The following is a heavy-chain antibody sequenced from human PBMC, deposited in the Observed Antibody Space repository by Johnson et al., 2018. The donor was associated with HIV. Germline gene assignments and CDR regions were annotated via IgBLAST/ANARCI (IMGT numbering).Heavy chain of an antibody. V-gene: IGHV3-30-3*01. Sequence: VQLVESGGGVVQPGRSLRLSCAASGFTFSSYAMHWVRQAPGKGLEWVAVISYDGSNKYYADSVKGRFTISRDNSKNTLYLQMNSRRAEDTAVYYCARGLASSRHDAFDIWGQGTMVTVSS. CDR2: ISYDGSNK. D-gene: IGHD6-13*01. CDR3: ARGLASSRHDAFDI. J-gene: IGHJ3*02. CDR1: GFTFSSYA.